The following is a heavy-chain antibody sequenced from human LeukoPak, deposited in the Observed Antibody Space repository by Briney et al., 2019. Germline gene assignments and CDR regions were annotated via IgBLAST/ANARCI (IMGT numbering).Heavy chain of an antibody. D-gene: IGHD5-24*01. J-gene: IGHJ4*02. CDR1: LFTFSSDA. V-gene: IGHV3-48*04. CDR3: ARSRGKGYFDH. CDR2: FGVRCTK. Sequence: VGSLRLSSAASLFTFSSDAMSSVRQAPGQGLEWVAYFGVRCTKHYAASVGGRFTISRDNSKMPLFLQMTSLRAEDTAVYFCARSRGKGYFDHWGQGTLVTVSS.